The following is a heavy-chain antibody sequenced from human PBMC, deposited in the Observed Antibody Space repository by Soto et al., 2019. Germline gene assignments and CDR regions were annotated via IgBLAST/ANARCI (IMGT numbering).Heavy chain of an antibody. D-gene: IGHD2-2*01. Sequence: EVQLLESGGGLVQPGGSLRLSCAASGFSFNNYAMNWVRQAPGQGLEWVSTISDSGSTYYADSVKGRFTISRDNSKNTLYLQMKSLRAEDTGVYFCAKDVGGHYCTPTSCLYFFHSWGRGTLVTVSS. CDR2: ISDSGST. CDR1: GFSFNNYA. V-gene: IGHV3-23*01. CDR3: AKDVGGHYCTPTSCLYFFHS. J-gene: IGHJ4*02.